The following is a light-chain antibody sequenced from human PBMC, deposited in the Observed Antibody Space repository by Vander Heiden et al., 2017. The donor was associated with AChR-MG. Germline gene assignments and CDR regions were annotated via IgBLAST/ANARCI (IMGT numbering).Light chain of an antibody. CDR3: SSYTSSSTPVV. J-gene: IGLJ2*01. Sequence: QSALTQPASVSGSPGQSIPISCTGTSSDVGGYNYVSWYQQHPGQAPKLMIYDVSNRPSGVSNRFSGSKSGNTASLTISGLQAEDEADYYCSSYTSSSTPVVFGGGTKLTVL. V-gene: IGLV2-14*01. CDR1: SSDVGGYNY. CDR2: DVS.